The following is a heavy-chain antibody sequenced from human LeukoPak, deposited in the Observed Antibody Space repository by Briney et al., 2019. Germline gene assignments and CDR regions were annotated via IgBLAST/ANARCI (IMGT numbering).Heavy chain of an antibody. V-gene: IGHV1-18*01. CDR3: AREQYSSSGGYYMDV. CDR2: ISAYNGNT. CDR1: GYTFTSXG. J-gene: IGHJ6*03. Sequence: ASVXXXCKAXGYTFTSXGXXWVGXXPXXGXEXRGXISAYNGNTNYAQKLQGRVTMTTDTSTSTAYMELRSLRSDDTAVYYCAREQYSSSGGYYMDVWGKGTTVTVSS. D-gene: IGHD6-6*01.